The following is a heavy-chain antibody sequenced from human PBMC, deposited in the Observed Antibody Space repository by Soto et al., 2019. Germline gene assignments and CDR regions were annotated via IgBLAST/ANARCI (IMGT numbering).Heavy chain of an antibody. D-gene: IGHD3-9*01. J-gene: IGHJ5*02. CDR1: GGSISSAY. Sequence: PSETLSLTCTVSGGSISSAYWSWIRQSPGKGLQWIGYTYYIGNTNYNPSLGSRVTISLDKSNNQFSLRMTSVTAADTAVYYCAKWPGYPNWFGPWGQGLLVTVSS. CDR3: AKWPGYPNWFGP. V-gene: IGHV4-59*01. CDR2: TYYIGNT.